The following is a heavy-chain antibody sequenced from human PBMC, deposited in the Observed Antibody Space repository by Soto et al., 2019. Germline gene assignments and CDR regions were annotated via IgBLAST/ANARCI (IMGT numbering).Heavy chain of an antibody. J-gene: IGHJ4*02. CDR1: GFTFSSYA. CDR2: ISYDGSNK. V-gene: IGHV3-30-3*01. D-gene: IGHD2-21*02. CDR3: ARATPNCGGDCYSYYFDY. Sequence: QVQLVESGGGVVQPGRSLRLSCAASGFTFSSYAMHWVRQAPGKGLEWVAVISYDGSNKYYADSVKGRFTISRDNSKNTLYPQMNSLRAEDTAVYYCARATPNCGGDCYSYYFDYWGQGTLVTVSS.